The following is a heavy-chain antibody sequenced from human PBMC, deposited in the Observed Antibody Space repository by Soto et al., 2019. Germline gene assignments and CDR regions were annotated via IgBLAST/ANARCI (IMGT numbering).Heavy chain of an antibody. J-gene: IGHJ4*02. D-gene: IGHD3-10*01. CDR1: GFTFDDYA. CDR3: ANLLLNGSGCDC. CDR2: ISWNGDAT. V-gene: IGHV3-9*01. Sequence: EVQLVESGGGLVQPGGSLRLSCAASGFTFDDYAIHWVRQIPGKGLEWVSGISWNGDATGYADSVKGRFTISRDNAKNSLYLQMDSLKSEATAMYYCANLLLNGSGCDCWGQGTLVTVSS.